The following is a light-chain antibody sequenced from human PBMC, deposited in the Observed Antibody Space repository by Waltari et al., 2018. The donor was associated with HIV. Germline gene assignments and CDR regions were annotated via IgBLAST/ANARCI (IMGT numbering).Light chain of an antibody. CDR3: QTWGTGIQV. CDR2: LNSDGSH. V-gene: IGLV4-69*01. CDR1: SGHSSYA. Sequence: HLVLTHSPSASASLGASVRLTCTLSSGHSSYAIAWHQQQPETGPRFLMKLNSDGSHNKGDGVPDRFSGSSSGAERYLTITSLQSDDEADYYCQTWGTGIQVFGGGTKLTVL. J-gene: IGLJ3*02.